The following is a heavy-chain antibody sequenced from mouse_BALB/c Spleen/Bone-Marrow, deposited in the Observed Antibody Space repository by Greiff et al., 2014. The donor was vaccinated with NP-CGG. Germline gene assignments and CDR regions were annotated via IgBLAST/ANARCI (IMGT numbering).Heavy chain of an antibody. D-gene: IGHD1-1*01. CDR2: ISSGSSTI. CDR1: GFTFSSFG. V-gene: IGHV5-17*02. J-gene: IGHJ1*01. CDR3: ARSISHYYGSNWYFDV. Sequence: EVKLVESGGGLVQPGGSRKLSCAASGFTFSSFGMHWVRQAPEKGLEWVAYISSGSSTIYYADTVKGRFTTSRDNPKNTLFLQMTNLRSEDTAMYYCARSISHYYGSNWYFDVWGAGTTVTVSS.